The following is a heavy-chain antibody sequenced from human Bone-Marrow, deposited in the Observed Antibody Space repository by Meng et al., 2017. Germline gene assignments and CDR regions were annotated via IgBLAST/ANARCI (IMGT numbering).Heavy chain of an antibody. CDR3: ARDARFGELVCDY. CDR1: GFTFSSYS. Sequence: EGQGVEAGGGLVKPGGSLRLSCAASGFTFSSYSMNWVRQAPGKGLEWVSSISSSSSYIYYADSVKGRFTISRDNAKNSLYLQMNSLRAEDTAVYYCARDARFGELVCDYWGQGTLVTVSS. D-gene: IGHD3-10*01. CDR2: ISSSSSYI. J-gene: IGHJ4*02. V-gene: IGHV3-21*01.